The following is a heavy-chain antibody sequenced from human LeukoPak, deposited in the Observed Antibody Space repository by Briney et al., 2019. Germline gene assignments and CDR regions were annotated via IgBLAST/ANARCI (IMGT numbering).Heavy chain of an antibody. CDR1: GFTFSRFW. J-gene: IGHJ6*02. CDR2: IKQDGSEK. V-gene: IGHV3-7*05. Sequence: GGSLRLSCAASGFTFSRFWMSWVRQAPGKGLEWVANIKQDGSEKYYVDSVKGRFTISRDNAENSLYLQMNSLRAEDTAVYYCARLLMAARAYYYYGMDVWGHGTTVTVSS. D-gene: IGHD6-6*01. CDR3: ARLLMAARAYYYYGMDV.